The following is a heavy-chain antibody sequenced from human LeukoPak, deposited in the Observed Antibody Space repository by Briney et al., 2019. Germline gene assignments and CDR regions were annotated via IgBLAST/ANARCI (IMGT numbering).Heavy chain of an antibody. D-gene: IGHD3-10*01. V-gene: IGHV3-30-3*01. J-gene: IGHJ4*02. CDR2: TSSDLNVK. Sequence: GGSLGLSCAASGFTFRNYVIHWVRQAPGKGLEWVAVTSSDLNVKLYADSVKGRFTISRDNSRSTLYLQMNSLRPEDTAIYYCAREVYYGSGSPPSLYFDYWGQGTLVTVSS. CDR1: GFTFRNYV. CDR3: AREVYYGSGSPPSLYFDY.